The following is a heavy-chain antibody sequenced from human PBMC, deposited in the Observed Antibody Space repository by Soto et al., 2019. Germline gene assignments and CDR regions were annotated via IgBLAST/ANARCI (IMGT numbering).Heavy chain of an antibody. V-gene: IGHV3-23*01. CDR2: ISGSGGTT. D-gene: IGHD1-26*01. CDR1: GFTFSSYV. CDR3: ATDQPDRRRLVGATTADY. Sequence: PGGSLRLSCAASGFTFSSYVMSWVRQAPGKGLEWVSAISGSGGTTYYADSVKGRFTISRDNSKNTLYLQMNSLRAEDTAVYYCATDQPDRRRLVGATTADYWGQGTLVTVSS. J-gene: IGHJ4*02.